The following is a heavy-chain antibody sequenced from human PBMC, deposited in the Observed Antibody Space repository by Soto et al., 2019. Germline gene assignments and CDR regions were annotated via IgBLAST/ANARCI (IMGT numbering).Heavy chain of an antibody. CDR1: GGSFSGYY. J-gene: IGHJ5*02. D-gene: IGHD6-6*01. CDR3: ARGHLRDRTRSSSEWFDT. CDR2: INHSGST. V-gene: IGHV4-34*01. Sequence: SETLSLTCAVYGGSFSGYYWSWIRQPPGKWLEWIGEINHSGSTNYNPSRKSRVTISVDTSKNQLSLKLSSVTAADTAVYYCARGHLRDRTRSSSEWFDTWGQGXLVTVGS.